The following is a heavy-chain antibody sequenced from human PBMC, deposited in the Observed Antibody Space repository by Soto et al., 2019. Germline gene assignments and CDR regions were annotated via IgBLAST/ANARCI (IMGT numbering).Heavy chain of an antibody. CDR1: GYTCNGYY. J-gene: IGHJ5*02. D-gene: IGHD6-13*01. CDR3: TDGIAAAGVWFAP. Sequence: ASVKVSCKASGYTCNGYYMHWLRQAPGQGLEWMGWINPNSGGTTYAHKFQGRVTMTRDTSISTAYMVLSRRRSDNTATYYCTDGIAAAGVWFAPWGQGTLVTVS. V-gene: IGHV1-2*02. CDR2: INPNSGGT.